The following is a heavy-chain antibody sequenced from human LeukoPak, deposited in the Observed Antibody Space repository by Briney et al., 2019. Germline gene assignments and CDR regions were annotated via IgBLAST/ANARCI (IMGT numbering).Heavy chain of an antibody. CDR1: GASISSSSYY. D-gene: IGHD7-27*01. CDR2: IFYSGST. J-gene: IGHJ4*02. V-gene: IGHV4-39*07. Sequence: SETLSLTCSVSGASISSSSYYWGWVRQPPGKGLEWIGSIFYSGSTYYNPSLKSRVTISVDTSKNQFSLKLSSVTAADTAVYCCARVFMGIDYWGQGTLVTVSS. CDR3: ARVFMGIDY.